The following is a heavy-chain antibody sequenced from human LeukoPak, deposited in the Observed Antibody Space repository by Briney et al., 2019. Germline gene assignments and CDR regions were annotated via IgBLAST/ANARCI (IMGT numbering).Heavy chain of an antibody. CDR1: GFTFDDYA. CDR3: AKDLGSGLGIFDY. J-gene: IGHJ4*02. Sequence: PGRSLRLSCAASGFTFDDYAMHWVRQAPGRGLEWVSGISWNSGSIGYADSVKGRFTISRDNAKNSLYLQMNSLRAEDMALYYCAKDLGSGLGIFDYWGQGTLVTVSS. CDR2: ISWNSGSI. D-gene: IGHD7-27*01. V-gene: IGHV3-9*03.